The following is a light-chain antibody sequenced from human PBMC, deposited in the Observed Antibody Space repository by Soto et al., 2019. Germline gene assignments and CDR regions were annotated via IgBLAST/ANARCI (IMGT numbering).Light chain of an antibody. CDR2: KVS. V-gene: IGKV2-30*02. CDR3: MKGTHWPIT. Sequence: DVVITQYPLSLPVTLGQPSAISCRSNQSLVHSDGIAYFSWFQQRPGRSPRRLIYKVSNRDSGVPARFSGSGSGTDFALKISRVEAEDVGVYYCMKGTHWPITFGQGTRLEIK. CDR1: QSLVHSDGIAY. J-gene: IGKJ5*01.